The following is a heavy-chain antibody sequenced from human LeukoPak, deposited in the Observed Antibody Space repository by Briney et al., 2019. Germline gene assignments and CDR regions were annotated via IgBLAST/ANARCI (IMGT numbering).Heavy chain of an antibody. CDR1: GASMSNHY. CDR2: IYDSETT. V-gene: IGHV4-59*11. D-gene: IGHD6-13*01. J-gene: IGHJ4*02. CDR3: ASRPADSTWYGVFDY. Sequence: SETLFLTCTVSGASMSNHYWSWIRQPPGKGLEWIGYIYDSETTNYNPSLKSRVTMSVDTSMNQFSLKLTSVTAADTALYYCASRPADSTWYGVFDYWSRGTLVTVSS.